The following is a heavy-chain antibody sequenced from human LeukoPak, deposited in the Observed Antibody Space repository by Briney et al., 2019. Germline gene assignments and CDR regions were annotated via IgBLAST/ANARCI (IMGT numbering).Heavy chain of an antibody. Sequence: GGSLRLSCAASGFTFSSYSMNWVRQAPGKGLEWVSSISSSSSYIYYADSAKGRFTISRDNAKNSLYLQMNSLRAEDTAVYYCARDSIAAAGTSDCWGQGTLVTVSS. CDR2: ISSSSSYI. CDR1: GFTFSSYS. J-gene: IGHJ4*02. CDR3: ARDSIAAAGTSDC. V-gene: IGHV3-21*01. D-gene: IGHD6-13*01.